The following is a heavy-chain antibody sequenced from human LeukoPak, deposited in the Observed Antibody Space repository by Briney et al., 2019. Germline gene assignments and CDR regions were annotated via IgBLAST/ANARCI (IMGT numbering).Heavy chain of an antibody. CDR2: IYYSGST. Sequence: SETLSHTCTVSGGSISSYYWSWIRQPPGKGLEWIGYIYYSGSTNYNPSLKSRVTISVDTSKNQFSLKLSSVTAADTAVYYCARAVTDSLDTAMLPNWFDPWGQGTLVTVSS. CDR3: ARAVTDSLDTAMLPNWFDP. D-gene: IGHD5-18*01. CDR1: GGSISSYY. V-gene: IGHV4-59*01. J-gene: IGHJ5*02.